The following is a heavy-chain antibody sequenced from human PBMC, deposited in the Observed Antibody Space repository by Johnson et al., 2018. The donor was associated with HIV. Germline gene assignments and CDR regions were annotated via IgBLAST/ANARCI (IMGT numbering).Heavy chain of an antibody. J-gene: IGHJ3*02. CDR2: IKQDGSEK. V-gene: IGHV3-7*01. Sequence: VQLVESGGGLIQPGGSLRLSCAASGFTVSSNYMSWVRQAPGKGLEWVANIKQDGSEKYYVDSVKGRFTISRDNAKNSLYLQMSSLRAEDTAVYYCAKPAAAARDAFDIWGQGTMV. CDR3: AKPAAAARDAFDI. D-gene: IGHD6-13*01. CDR1: GFTVSSNY.